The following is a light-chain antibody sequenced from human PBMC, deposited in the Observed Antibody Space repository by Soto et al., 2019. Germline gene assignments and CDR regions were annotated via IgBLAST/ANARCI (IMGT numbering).Light chain of an antibody. Sequence: QLVLTQPPSASGTPGQKVTISCSGSSSNIGRNYVSWYQQVPGTAPKLLMYSNSQRPSGVPDRFSGSKSGTSASLAISNLRSEDEADYYCASWDDVLRGVFGGGTKVTVL. CDR1: SSNIGRNY. CDR3: ASWDDVLRGV. J-gene: IGLJ3*02. V-gene: IGLV1-47*02. CDR2: SNS.